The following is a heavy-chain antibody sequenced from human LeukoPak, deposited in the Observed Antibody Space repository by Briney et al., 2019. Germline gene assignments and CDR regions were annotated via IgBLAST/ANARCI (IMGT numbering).Heavy chain of an antibody. CDR2: INPNSGGT. CDR1: GYTFTGYY. Sequence: ASVKVSCKASGYTFTGYYMHWVRQAPGQGLEWMGWINPNSGGTNYAQKFQCRVTMTRDTSISTAYMELSRLRSDDTAVYYCARDGGEEKQQGNYYMDVLGKGTTVTVSS. V-gene: IGHV1-2*02. CDR3: ARDGGEEKQQGNYYMDV. D-gene: IGHD2-21*01. J-gene: IGHJ6*03.